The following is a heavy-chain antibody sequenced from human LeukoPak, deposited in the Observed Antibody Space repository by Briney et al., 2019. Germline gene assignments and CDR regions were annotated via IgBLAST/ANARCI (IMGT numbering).Heavy chain of an antibody. CDR1: GFTVSSNY. J-gene: IGHJ4*02. CDR3: ARDLTKSGFVDY. CDR2: IYSGGGT. D-gene: IGHD5-12*01. V-gene: IGHV3-66*01. Sequence: PGGSLRLSCAASGFTVSSNYMTWVRQAPGKGLEWVSVIYSGGGTYYADSVKGRFTIPRDNSKNTLYLQMNSLRAEDTAIYYCARDLTKSGFVDYWGQGTLVTVSS.